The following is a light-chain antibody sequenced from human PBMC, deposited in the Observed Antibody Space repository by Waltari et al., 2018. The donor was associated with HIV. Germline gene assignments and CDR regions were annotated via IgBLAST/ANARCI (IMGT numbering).Light chain of an antibody. CDR3: QTWGTVV. J-gene: IGLJ3*02. V-gene: IGLV4-69*01. Sequence: QPVVTQSPSDSASLGASVNLTCTLSSGHSTYAIAWHQQQPDKGLRYLMKVNNDGTHNKGDWIPDRFSGSSSGAVRYLTSSSLQTQDEADYYCQTWGTVVFGKWTKLTVL. CDR2: VNNDGTH. CDR1: SGHSTYA.